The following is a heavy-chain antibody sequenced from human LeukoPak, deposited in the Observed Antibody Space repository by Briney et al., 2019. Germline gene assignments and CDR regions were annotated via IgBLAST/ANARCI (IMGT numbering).Heavy chain of an antibody. Sequence: PGGSLRLSCAASGFTFSSYAMHGVPQAPGEGLEWVSSIFSSRRYIYYAHSVKGRFTISRDNAKNSLYLQMNSLRAEDTVVYYCARADWDTAMIDYWGQGTLVTVSS. D-gene: IGHD5-18*01. CDR1: GFTFSSYA. J-gene: IGHJ4*02. CDR3: ARADWDTAMIDY. V-gene: IGHV3-21*01. CDR2: IFSSRRYI.